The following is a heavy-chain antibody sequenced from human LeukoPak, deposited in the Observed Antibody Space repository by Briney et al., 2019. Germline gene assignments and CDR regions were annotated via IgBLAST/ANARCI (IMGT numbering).Heavy chain of an antibody. CDR1: GGSISSYY. CDR2: IYYSGST. V-gene: IGHV4-59*01. CDR3: ARGVNSGYFDY. J-gene: IGHJ4*02. D-gene: IGHD1-26*01. Sequence: PSETLSLTCTVSGGSISSYYWTWIRQPPGKGLEWIGYIYYSGSTNYNPSPKSRVTISVDTSKNQFSLKLTSVTAADTAVYYCARGVNSGYFDYCGQGTLVTVS.